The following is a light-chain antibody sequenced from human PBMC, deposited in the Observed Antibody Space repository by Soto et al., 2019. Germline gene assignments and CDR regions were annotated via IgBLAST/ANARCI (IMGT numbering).Light chain of an antibody. Sequence: EIVMTQSPATLSVSPGERATLSCRASQSVSSNLAWYQQKPGQAPRLLIYGASTRATGIAARFSGSGSGTEFTLTISSLQSEDFAVYYCQQYSNWPRTFGQGTKVDIK. CDR3: QQYSNWPRT. J-gene: IGKJ1*01. V-gene: IGKV3-15*01. CDR2: GAS. CDR1: QSVSSN.